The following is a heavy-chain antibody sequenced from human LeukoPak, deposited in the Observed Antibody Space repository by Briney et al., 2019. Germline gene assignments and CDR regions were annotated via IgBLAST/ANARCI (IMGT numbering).Heavy chain of an antibody. CDR2: IFYSGST. CDR3: ARDLRGIRGVGSNWFAP. V-gene: IGHV4-31*03. CDR1: GDSISRGGYY. D-gene: IGHD3-10*01. J-gene: IGHJ5*02. Sequence: PSQTLSLTCTVSGDSISRGGYYWSWIRQHPGKGLEWIGYIFYSGSTYYNPSLKSRVNISVDTSKNQFSLKLSSVTAADTAVYYCARDLRGIRGVGSNWFAPWGQGTLVTVSS.